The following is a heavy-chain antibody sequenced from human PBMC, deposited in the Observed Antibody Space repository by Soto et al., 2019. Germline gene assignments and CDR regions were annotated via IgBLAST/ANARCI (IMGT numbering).Heavy chain of an antibody. V-gene: IGHV3-53*01. CDR3: ARDFRYYGMDV. Sequence: SLRLSCAASGFTVSSNYMSWVRQAPGKGLEWVSVIYSGGSTYYADSVKGRFTISRDNSKNTLYLQMNSQRAEDTALDYCARDFRYYGMDVWGQGTTVTVSS. J-gene: IGHJ6*02. CDR1: GFTVSSNY. CDR2: IYSGGST.